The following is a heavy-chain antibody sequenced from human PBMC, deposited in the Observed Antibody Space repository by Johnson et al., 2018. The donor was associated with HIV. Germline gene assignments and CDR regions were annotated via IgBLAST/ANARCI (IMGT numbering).Heavy chain of an antibody. Sequence: QVQLVESGGGVVQPGRSLRLSCAASGFTFSSYGMHWVRQAPGKGLEWVAVISYDGSNKYYADSVKGRFTISRDNAKNSLSLQMNSLRAEDTATYYCAKGSTPTMIIVVISAFDIWGQGTVVAVSS. CDR1: GFTFSSYG. CDR2: ISYDGSNK. D-gene: IGHD3-22*01. CDR3: AKGSTPTMIIVVISAFDI. J-gene: IGHJ3*02. V-gene: IGHV3-30*18.